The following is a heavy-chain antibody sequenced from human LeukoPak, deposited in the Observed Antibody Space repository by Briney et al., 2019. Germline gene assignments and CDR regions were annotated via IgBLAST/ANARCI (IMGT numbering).Heavy chain of an antibody. V-gene: IGHV3-23*01. CDR3: AKDLVTTRLGYD. CDR2: ISGNGGST. J-gene: IGHJ4*02. D-gene: IGHD3-22*01. Sequence: LAGRSLRPSCAAAGFTFGSYAMSWVRQAPGKGLEWVSGISGNGGSTYYADSVKGRLTTSRDNSKNPLYLQMNSLRTEDSAVSYCAKDLVTTRLGYDWGQGTLVTVSS. CDR1: GFTFGSYA.